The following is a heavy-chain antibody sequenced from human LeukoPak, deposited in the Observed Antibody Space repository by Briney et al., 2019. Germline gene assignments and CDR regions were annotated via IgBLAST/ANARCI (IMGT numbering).Heavy chain of an antibody. Sequence: GGSLRLSCAASGFTFTTSAMTWARQAPGKGLEWVSAISGSGGSTYYADSVKGRFTISRDNSKNTLYLQMNSLRAEDTAVYYCAKYYDTSHGGYYFDYWGQGTLVTVSS. D-gene: IGHD3-22*01. CDR2: ISGSGGST. V-gene: IGHV3-23*01. CDR3: AKYYDTSHGGYYFDY. CDR1: GFTFTTSA. J-gene: IGHJ4*02.